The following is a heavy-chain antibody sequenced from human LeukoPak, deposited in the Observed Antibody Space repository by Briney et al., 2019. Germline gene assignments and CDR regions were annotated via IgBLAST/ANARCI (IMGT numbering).Heavy chain of an antibody. CDR1: GYSISSGYY. V-gene: IGHV4-38-2*01. Sequence: SETLSLTCAVSGYSISSGYYGGWIRQPPGKGLKWIGSIYHSGSTYYNPSLKSRVTISVDTSKNQFSLKLSSVTAADTAVYYCARLALSGSYYPNHWGQGTLVTVSS. J-gene: IGHJ5*02. CDR3: ARLALSGSYYPNH. D-gene: IGHD1-26*01. CDR2: IYHSGST.